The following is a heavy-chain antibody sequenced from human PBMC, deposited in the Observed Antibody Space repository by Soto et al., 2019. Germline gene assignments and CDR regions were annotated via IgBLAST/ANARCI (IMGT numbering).Heavy chain of an antibody. Sequence: QVQLQESGPGLVKPSQTLSLTCTVSGDSINSGGHYWTWIRQPPGKGLEWIGYIYYSGSTNYNPSLKSRVSMSVDMSMTHFSLKLSSVTAADTAVYYCARRNTGGGESFDSWGQGILVTVSS. V-gene: IGHV4-30-4*01. CDR3: ARRNTGGGESFDS. CDR2: IYYSGST. CDR1: GDSINSGGHY. J-gene: IGHJ5*01. D-gene: IGHD7-27*01.